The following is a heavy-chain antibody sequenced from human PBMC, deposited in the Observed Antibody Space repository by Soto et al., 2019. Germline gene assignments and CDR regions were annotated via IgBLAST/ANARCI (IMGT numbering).Heavy chain of an antibody. V-gene: IGHV1-69*12. CDR3: ARTAMSTVTTPGFWYFDL. CDR2: IIPIFGTA. CDR1: GGTFSSYA. J-gene: IGHJ2*01. D-gene: IGHD4-17*01. Sequence: QVQLVQSGAEVKKPGSSVKVSCKASGGTFSSYAISWVRQAPGQGLEWMGGIIPIFGTANYAQKFQGRVTVAADESKSTAYMELRSLRSEDTGVYYCARTAMSTVTTPGFWYFDLWGRGTLVTVSS.